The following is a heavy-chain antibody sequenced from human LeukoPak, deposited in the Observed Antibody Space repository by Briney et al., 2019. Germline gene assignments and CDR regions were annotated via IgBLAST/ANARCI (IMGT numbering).Heavy chain of an antibody. Sequence: SETLSLTCTVSGGSISSYYWSWIRQPPGKGLEWIGYIYTSGSTNYNPSLKSRVTISVDASKNQFSLKLSSVTAADTVVYYCASRSYSGYAFDYWGQGTLVTVSS. CDR2: IYTSGST. CDR3: ASRSYSGYAFDY. J-gene: IGHJ4*02. D-gene: IGHD5-12*01. V-gene: IGHV4-4*09. CDR1: GGSISSYY.